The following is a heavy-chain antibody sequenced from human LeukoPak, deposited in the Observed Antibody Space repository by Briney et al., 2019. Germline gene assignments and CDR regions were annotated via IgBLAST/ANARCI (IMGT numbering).Heavy chain of an antibody. CDR1: GFGFSNYW. CDR3: ASDRFSSGDF. J-gene: IGHJ4*02. Sequence: GGSLRLSCVASGFGFSNYWMSWVRQAPGKGLEWVANIKQGGSQKNYVDSVKGRFTISRDNAKNSLYLQMNSLRAEDTAVYYCASDRFSSGDFWGQGTLVAVSS. V-gene: IGHV3-7*01. D-gene: IGHD6-19*01. CDR2: IKQGGSQK.